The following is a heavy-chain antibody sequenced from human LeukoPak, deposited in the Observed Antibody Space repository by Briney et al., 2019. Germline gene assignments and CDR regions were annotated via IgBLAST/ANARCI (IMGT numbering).Heavy chain of an antibody. CDR2: ISSSSSYI. CDR3: ARVHHWNDSPFQH. CDR1: GLTFRSYR. J-gene: IGHJ1*01. D-gene: IGHD1-1*01. V-gene: IGHV3-21*01. Sequence: PGGPLSLSCPASGLTFRSYRLNWVGKPPGKGRERASSISSSSSYIYYADSVKGRFTISRDNAKNSLYLQMNSLRAEDTAVYYCARVHHWNDSPFQHWGQGTLVTVSS.